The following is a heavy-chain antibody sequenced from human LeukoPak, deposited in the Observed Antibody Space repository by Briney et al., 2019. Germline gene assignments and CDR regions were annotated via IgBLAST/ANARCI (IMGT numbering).Heavy chain of an antibody. CDR1: AFTFRSYG. CDR2: IWYDGIIT. J-gene: IGHJ4*02. V-gene: IGHV3-33*06. CDR3: AKEFLPLSSLGELSLLD. Sequence: PGRSLRLSCAASAFTFRSYGMHWLRQAPGKGLEWLAVIWYDGIITYYADSVQGRFTISREHSKNTPYLQINSLSAEDTALYYCAKEFLPLSSLGELSLLDWGQGTLVTVPS. D-gene: IGHD3-16*01.